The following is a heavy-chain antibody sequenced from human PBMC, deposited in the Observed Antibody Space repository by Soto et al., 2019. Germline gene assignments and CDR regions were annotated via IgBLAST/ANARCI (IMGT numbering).Heavy chain of an antibody. D-gene: IGHD1-1*01. J-gene: IGHJ4*02. V-gene: IGHV1-18*01. Sequence: QVHLVQSGAEVKKPGASVKVSCKGSGYDFTTYGITWVRLAPGQGLEWMAWISAHNGNTDYAQKLQGRVTVTRDPSTSTAYMELRSLRSDDTAMYYCARGRYGDYWGQGAMVTVSS. CDR2: ISAHNGNT. CDR3: ARGRYGDY. CDR1: GYDFTTYG.